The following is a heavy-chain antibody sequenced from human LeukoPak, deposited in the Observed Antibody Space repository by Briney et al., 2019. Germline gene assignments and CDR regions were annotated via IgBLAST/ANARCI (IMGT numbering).Heavy chain of an antibody. CDR3: AGIVVVPAATEYDY. D-gene: IGHD2-2*01. CDR1: GYSISSGYY. V-gene: IGHV4-38-2*01. J-gene: IGHJ4*02. Sequence: SETLSLTCAVSGYSISSGYYWGWIRQPPGKGLEWIGSIYHSGSTYYNPSFKSRVTISVDTSKNQFSLKLSSVTAADTAVYYCAGIVVVPAATEYDYWGQGTLVTVSS. CDR2: IYHSGST.